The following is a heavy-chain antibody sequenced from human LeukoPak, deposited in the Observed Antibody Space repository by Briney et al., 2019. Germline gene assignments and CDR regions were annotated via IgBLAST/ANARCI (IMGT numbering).Heavy chain of an antibody. CDR2: IYRSGST. CDR1: GGSISSYY. D-gene: IGHD3-16*01. V-gene: IGHV4-4*07. J-gene: IGHJ6*03. Sequence: ASETLSLTCTVSGGSISSYYWSWIRQPAGKGLEWIGRIYRSGSTNYNPSLKSRVTMSVDTSKNQFSLKLSSVTAADTAVYYCARARITYPGYYYYYMDVWGKGTTVTVSS. CDR3: ARARITYPGYYYYYMDV.